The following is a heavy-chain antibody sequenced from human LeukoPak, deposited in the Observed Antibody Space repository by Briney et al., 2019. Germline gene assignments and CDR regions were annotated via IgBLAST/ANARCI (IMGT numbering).Heavy chain of an antibody. CDR3: ARRSSSQPPNY. CDR2: MSYSGST. V-gene: IGHV4-39*01. Sequence: SETPSLTCTVSGGSISSSSYFWGWIRQPPGKGLEWVGSMSYSGSTYYNPSLKSRVTISVDTSKNQFSLKLSSVTAADTAVYYCARRSSSQPPNYWGQGTLVTVSS. D-gene: IGHD6-13*01. J-gene: IGHJ4*02. CDR1: GGSISSSSYF.